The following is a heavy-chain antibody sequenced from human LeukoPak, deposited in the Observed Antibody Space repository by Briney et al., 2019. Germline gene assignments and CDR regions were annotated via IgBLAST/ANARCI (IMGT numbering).Heavy chain of an antibody. D-gene: IGHD3-9*01. J-gene: IGHJ3*02. CDR1: GGSFSGYY. V-gene: IGHV4-34*01. CDR3: ARGGYDILTGLNAFDI. Sequence: SETLSLTCAVYGGSFSGYYWSWIRQPPGKGLEWIGEINHSESTNYNPSLKRRVTISVDTSKNQSSLKLSSVTAADTAVYYCARGGYDILTGLNAFDIWGQGTMVTVSS. CDR2: INHSEST.